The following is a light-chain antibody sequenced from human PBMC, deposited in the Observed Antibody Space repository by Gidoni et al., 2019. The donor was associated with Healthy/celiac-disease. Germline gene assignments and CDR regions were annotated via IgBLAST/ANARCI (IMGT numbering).Light chain of an antibody. CDR2: DAS. V-gene: IGKV3D-20*01. Sequence: EIQFPHSPATLPLSPGESSTLSCGASLSVSSSYLAWYQQKPGLAPRLLIYDASSRAPGIPDRFSGSGSGTDFTLTISRLEPEDFAVYYCQQYGSSSTFGQGTRLEIK. CDR1: LSVSSSY. CDR3: QQYGSSST. J-gene: IGKJ5*01.